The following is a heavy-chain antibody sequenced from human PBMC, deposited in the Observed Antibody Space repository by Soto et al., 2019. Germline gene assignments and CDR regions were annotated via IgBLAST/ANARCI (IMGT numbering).Heavy chain of an antibody. CDR3: VRDLGSATGELYYYYGMDV. V-gene: IGHV3-21*01. CDR2: ISSSSSYI. D-gene: IGHD5-12*01. CDR1: GFTFSSYS. Sequence: EVQLVESGGGLVKPGGSLRLSCAASGFTFSSYSMNWVRQAPGKGLEWVSSISSSSSYIYYADSVKGRFTISRDNAKNSLYLQMNSLRAEDTAVYYCVRDLGSATGELYYYYGMDVWGQGTTVTVSS. J-gene: IGHJ6*02.